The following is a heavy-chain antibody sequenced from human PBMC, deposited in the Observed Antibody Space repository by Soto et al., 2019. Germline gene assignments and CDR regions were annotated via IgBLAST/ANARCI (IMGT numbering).Heavy chain of an antibody. J-gene: IGHJ3*02. CDR1: GGSFSGYY. CDR3: ARRGGVATNAFDI. CDR2: INHSGST. V-gene: IGHV4-34*01. Sequence: SETLSLTCAVYGGSFSGYYWSWIRPPPGKGLEWIGEINHSGSTNYNPSLKSRVTISVDTSKNQFSLKLSSVTAADTAVYYCARRGGVATNAFDIWGQGTMVTVSS. D-gene: IGHD5-12*01.